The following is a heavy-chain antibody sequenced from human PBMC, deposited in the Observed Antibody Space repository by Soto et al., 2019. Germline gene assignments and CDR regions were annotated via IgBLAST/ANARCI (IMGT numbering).Heavy chain of an antibody. CDR1: GLIVSTNY. CDR2: IYSGGST. D-gene: IGHD5-18*01. CDR3: ARDSGYSYGPLDY. J-gene: IGHJ4*02. Sequence: QPGGSLRLSCAASGLIVSTNYMTWVRQPPGKGLEWVSVIYSGGSTYYADSVKGRFTISRDNAKNSLYLQMNSLRAEDTAVYYCARDSGYSYGPLDYWGQGTLVTVSS. V-gene: IGHV3-66*01.